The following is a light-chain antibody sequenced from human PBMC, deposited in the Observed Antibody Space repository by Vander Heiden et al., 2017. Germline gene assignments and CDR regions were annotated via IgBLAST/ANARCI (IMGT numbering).Light chain of an antibody. V-gene: IGLV1-40*01. CDR1: SSNIGAGYG. CDR3: RSYDSSLSVV. Sequence: QSVLTQPPSVSGAPGQRIIISCTGRSSNIGAGYGVHWYQQLPGTAPKLLIYGNTNRPSGVPDRFSGSKSGTSASLAITGLQAEDEADYYCRSYDSSLSVVFGGGTKLTVL. J-gene: IGLJ2*01. CDR2: GNT.